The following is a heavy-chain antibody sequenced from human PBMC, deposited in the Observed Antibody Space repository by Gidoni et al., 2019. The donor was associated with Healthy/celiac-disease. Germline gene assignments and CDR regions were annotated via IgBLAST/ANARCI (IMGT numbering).Heavy chain of an antibody. J-gene: IGHJ6*02. CDR3: AREGYSYGFGYYYGMDV. V-gene: IGHV3-48*02. CDR2: ISSSSSTI. Sequence: EVQLVESGGGLVQPGGSLRLSCAASGFTFSSYSMNWVRQAPGKGLEWVSYISSSSSTIYYADSVKGRFTISRDNAKNSLYLQMNSLRDEDTAVYYCAREGYSYGFGYYYGMDVWGQGTTVTVSS. D-gene: IGHD5-18*01. CDR1: GFTFSSYS.